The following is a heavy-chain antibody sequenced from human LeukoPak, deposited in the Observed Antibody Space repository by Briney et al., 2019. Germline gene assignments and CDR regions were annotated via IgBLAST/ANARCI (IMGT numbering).Heavy chain of an antibody. CDR3: ARGSSLVAGFYYGMDV. V-gene: IGHV3-21*01. D-gene: IGHD6-19*01. Sequence: GGSLRLSCAASGFTFSSYSMNWVRQAPGKGLEWAPSISSSSSYIYYADSVKGRFTISRDNAKNSLYLQMNGLRAEDTAVYYCARGSSLVAGFYYGMDVWGKGTTVTVSS. CDR1: GFTFSSYS. J-gene: IGHJ6*04. CDR2: ISSSSSYI.